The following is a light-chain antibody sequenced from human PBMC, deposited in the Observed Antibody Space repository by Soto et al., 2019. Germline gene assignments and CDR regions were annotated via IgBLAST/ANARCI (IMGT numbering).Light chain of an antibody. CDR2: EVT. CDR3: SSYTSSRTRV. J-gene: IGLJ1*01. CDR1: SSDVGGYNS. V-gene: IGLV2-14*01. Sequence: QSVLTQPAAVSGSPGQSITISCTGTSSDVGGYNSVSWYQQHPGKAPKLVIYEVTNRPSGISNRFSGSKSVNTASLTISGLQAEDEADYYCSSYTSSRTRVFGTGNKVTVL.